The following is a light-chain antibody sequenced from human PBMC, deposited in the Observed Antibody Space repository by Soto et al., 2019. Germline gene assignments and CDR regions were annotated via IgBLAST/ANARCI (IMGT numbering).Light chain of an antibody. Sequence: QSALTQPRSVSGSPGQSVTISCTGTSSDVGGYNYVSWYQHHPGKAPKVMIYDVSERPSGVPDRLSGSKSGNTASLPISGLQAEDEADYYCCSYAGSPRYVLGSGTKVTVL. CDR1: SSDVGGYNY. CDR3: CSYAGSPRYV. CDR2: DVS. V-gene: IGLV2-11*01. J-gene: IGLJ1*01.